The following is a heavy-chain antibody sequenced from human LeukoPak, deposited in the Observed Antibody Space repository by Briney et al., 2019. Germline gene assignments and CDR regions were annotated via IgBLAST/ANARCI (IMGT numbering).Heavy chain of an antibody. CDR3: ATDQVVGATNRLYY. D-gene: IGHD1-26*01. CDR1: GFAFSSFQ. Sequence: GGSLRLSCAASGFAFSSFQMNWVRQAPGKGLEWVSYISASSSIIYYADSVKGRFTISRDNAKNSLYLQMSSLRDEDTAVYYCATDQVVGATNRLYYWGQGTLVTVFS. J-gene: IGHJ4*02. V-gene: IGHV3-48*02. CDR2: ISASSSII.